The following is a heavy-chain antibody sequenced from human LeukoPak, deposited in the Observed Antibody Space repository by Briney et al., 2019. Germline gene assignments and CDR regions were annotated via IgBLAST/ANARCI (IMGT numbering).Heavy chain of an antibody. D-gene: IGHD6-19*01. Sequence: ASVKVSCKASGYTFTSYYMHWVRQAPGQGLEWMGIINPSGGSTSYAQKFQGRVTVTRDTSTSTVYMELSSLRSEDTAVYYCARDDSYFVAGYYFDYWGQGTLVTVSS. CDR1: GYTFTSYY. CDR3: ARDDSYFVAGYYFDY. CDR2: INPSGGST. J-gene: IGHJ4*02. V-gene: IGHV1-46*01.